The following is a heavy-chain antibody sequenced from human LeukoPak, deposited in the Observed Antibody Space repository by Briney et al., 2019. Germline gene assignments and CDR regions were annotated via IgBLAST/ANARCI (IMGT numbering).Heavy chain of an antibody. CDR3: ARDSSGIEASSRPDY. V-gene: IGHV1-46*01. Sequence: ASVKVSCKTSGYTFINYYMHWVRQAPGQGPEWMGVINPSADNTFYAQKFQGRVTMTRDTSTSTVYMELSSLRSDDTAVYYCARDSSGIEASSRPDYWGQGTLVTVSS. CDR2: INPSADNT. CDR1: GYTFINYY. J-gene: IGHJ4*02. D-gene: IGHD3-10*01.